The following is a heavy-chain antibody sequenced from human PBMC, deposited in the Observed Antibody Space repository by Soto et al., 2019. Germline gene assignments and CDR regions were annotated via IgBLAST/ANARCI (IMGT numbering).Heavy chain of an antibody. Sequence: SVKVSCKASGGTFSSYAITWVRRAPGQGLEWIGGIIPILNSPAYAQKFKARVVITADEITNTAYMELNSLRSDDTAVYYCARIAAYCNSALGHKFFDLDVGGRGTTFPASS. CDR2: IIPILNSP. D-gene: IGHD2-2*01. J-gene: IGHJ6*02. V-gene: IGHV1-69*13. CDR1: GGTFSSYA. CDR3: ARIAAYCNSALGHKFFDLDV.